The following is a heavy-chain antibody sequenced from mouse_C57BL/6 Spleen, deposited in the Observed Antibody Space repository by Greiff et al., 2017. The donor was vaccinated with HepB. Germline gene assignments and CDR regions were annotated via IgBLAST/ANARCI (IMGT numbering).Heavy chain of an antibody. J-gene: IGHJ2*01. V-gene: IGHV3-6*01. D-gene: IGHD3-2*02. Sequence: EVQLLESGPGLVKPSQSLSLTCSVTGYSITSGYYWNWIRQFPGNKLEWMGYISYDGSNNYNPSLKNRISITRDTSKNQFFLKLNSVTTEDTATYYCARAPGQLRLRHFDYWGQGTTLTVSS. CDR3: ARAPGQLRLRHFDY. CDR2: ISYDGSN. CDR1: GYSITSGYY.